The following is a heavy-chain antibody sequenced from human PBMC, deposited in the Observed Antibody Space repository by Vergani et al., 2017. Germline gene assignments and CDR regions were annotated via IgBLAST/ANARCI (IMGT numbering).Heavy chain of an antibody. V-gene: IGHV3-30*18. Sequence: VQLLESGGDLVQPGGSLRLSCAASGFTFSSYGMHWVRQAPGKGLEWVAVISYDGSNKYYADSVKGRFTISRDNSKNTLYLQMNSLRAEDTAVYYCAKERDGYNYGAFDIWGQGTMVTVSS. CDR2: ISYDGSNK. CDR3: AKERDGYNYGAFDI. J-gene: IGHJ3*02. CDR1: GFTFSSYG. D-gene: IGHD5-24*01.